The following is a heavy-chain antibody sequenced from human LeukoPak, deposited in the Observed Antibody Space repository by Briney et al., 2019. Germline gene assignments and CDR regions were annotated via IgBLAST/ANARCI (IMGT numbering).Heavy chain of an antibody. V-gene: IGHV4-61*01. CDR2: IYYSGGT. Sequence: SETLSHTCSVSGGSVSSANYYWSWDRQPPGKGLEWIGYIYYSGGTTYNPSLKSRVTISVDTSKNQFSLKLTSVTAADTGVYYCVRHPRGGPYFDYWGQGTLVTVSS. J-gene: IGHJ4*02. D-gene: IGHD3-16*01. CDR1: GGSVSSANYY. CDR3: VRHPRGGPYFDY.